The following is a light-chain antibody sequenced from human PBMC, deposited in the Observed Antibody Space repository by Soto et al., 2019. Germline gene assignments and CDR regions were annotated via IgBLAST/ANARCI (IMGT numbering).Light chain of an antibody. J-gene: IGLJ2*01. CDR2: DVT. V-gene: IGLV2-14*01. Sequence: QSALTQPASVSGSPGQSITISCTGTSSDIGGCNYVSWYQQHPGKAPKLIIYDVTNRPSGVSNRFSGSKSANMASLTISGLQTEDEADYYCSSCTSSNTHVVFGGGTKVTVL. CDR1: SSDIGGCNY. CDR3: SSCTSSNTHVV.